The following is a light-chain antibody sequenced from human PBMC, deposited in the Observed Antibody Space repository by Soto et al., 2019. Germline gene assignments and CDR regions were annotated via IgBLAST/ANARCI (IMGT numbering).Light chain of an antibody. CDR1: QGISSY. Sequence: AIRMTQSPSSFSASTGDRVTITCRASQGISSYLAWYQQKPGKAPKLLIYAASTLQSGVPSRFSGSGSGTDFTLTISCLQSVDFATYYCQQYYSYPLTFGGGTKVDIK. V-gene: IGKV1-8*01. J-gene: IGKJ4*01. CDR3: QQYYSYPLT. CDR2: AAS.